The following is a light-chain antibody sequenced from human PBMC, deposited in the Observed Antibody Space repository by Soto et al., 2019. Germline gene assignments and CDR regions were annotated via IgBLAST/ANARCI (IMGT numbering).Light chain of an antibody. Sequence: IQLTQSPSSLSATVGDRVTITCRASQDISRALAWYQQKPGKAPHLLISPASNLRSGVPSRFSGSGSGTDFTLTINGLQPEDFATYWCQQLYGYPITFGGGTKVDIK. CDR3: QQLYGYPIT. J-gene: IGKJ4*01. CDR1: QDISRA. V-gene: IGKV1-9*01. CDR2: PAS.